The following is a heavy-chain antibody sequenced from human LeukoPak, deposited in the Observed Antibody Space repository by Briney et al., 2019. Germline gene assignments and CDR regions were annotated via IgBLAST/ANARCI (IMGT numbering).Heavy chain of an antibody. Sequence: SETLSLTCAVYGGSFSGYYWSWVRQPPGKGREWIGEINHSGSTNYNPSLKSRVTISVDTSKNQFSLKLSSVTAADTAVYYCASGGEMADYFDYWGQGTLVTVSS. D-gene: IGHD5-24*01. CDR3: ASGGEMADYFDY. CDR2: INHSGST. V-gene: IGHV4-34*01. J-gene: IGHJ4*02. CDR1: GGSFSGYY.